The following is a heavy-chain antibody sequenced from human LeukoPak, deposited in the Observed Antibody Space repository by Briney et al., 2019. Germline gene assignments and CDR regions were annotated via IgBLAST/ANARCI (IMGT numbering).Heavy chain of an antibody. CDR3: ARTVLLWFGAERRGYYFDY. V-gene: IGHV4-34*01. CDR2: INHSGST. Sequence: SETLSLTCAVYGGSFSGYYWSWIRQPPGKGLEWIGEINHSGSTNYNPYLKSRVTISVDTSKNQFSLKLSSVTAADTAVYYCARTVLLWFGAERRGYYFDYWGQGTLVTVSS. D-gene: IGHD3-10*01. CDR1: GGSFSGYY. J-gene: IGHJ4*02.